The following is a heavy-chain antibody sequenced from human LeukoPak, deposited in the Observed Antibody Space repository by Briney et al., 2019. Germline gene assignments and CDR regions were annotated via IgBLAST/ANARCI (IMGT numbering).Heavy chain of an antibody. CDR1: GFTFSDVW. CDR3: ARGGSGSSRYWVY. D-gene: IGHD6-25*01. J-gene: IGHJ4*02. CDR2: VRDDGREK. V-gene: IGHV3-7*01. Sequence: GGSLTLSCAASGFTFSDVWMTWVRQTPGRGLEWVASVRDDGREKSYVESVRGRFTVSRDNAENSLFLQMTSLRVEDTGIYYCARGGSGSSRYWVYWGQGTLVTVSS.